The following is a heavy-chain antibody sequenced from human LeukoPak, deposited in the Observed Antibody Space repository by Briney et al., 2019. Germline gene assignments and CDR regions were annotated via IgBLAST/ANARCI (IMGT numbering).Heavy chain of an antibody. CDR3: AKDLRWQAELLPLFDY. CDR1: GITFSSYA. Sequence: GGSLRLSCAASGITFSSYAMHWVRQAPGKGLEWVAVISYDGSNKYYADSVKGRFTISRDNSKNTLYLQMNSLRAEDTALYYCAKDLRWQAELLPLFDYWGQGTLVTVSS. CDR2: ISYDGSNK. V-gene: IGHV3-30*04. J-gene: IGHJ4*02. D-gene: IGHD2-15*01.